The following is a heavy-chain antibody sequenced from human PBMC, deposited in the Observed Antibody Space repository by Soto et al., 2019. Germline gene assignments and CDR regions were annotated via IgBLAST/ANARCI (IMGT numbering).Heavy chain of an antibody. CDR1: GFTFSNYA. V-gene: IGHV3-23*01. D-gene: IGHD4-17*01. CDR2: IAANGGAA. J-gene: IGHJ3*02. Sequence: SLRLSCAASGFTFSNYAMSWVRQAPGKGPEWVAGIAANGGAAYLADSVKGRLTISRDNSKNTLYLQMNSLRPDDTALYYCGKDPNGDYVGAFDICGQGTMVTVSS. CDR3: GKDPNGDYVGAFDI.